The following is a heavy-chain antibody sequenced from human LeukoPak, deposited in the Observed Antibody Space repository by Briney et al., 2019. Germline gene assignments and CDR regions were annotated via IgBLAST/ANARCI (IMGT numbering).Heavy chain of an antibody. D-gene: IGHD6-6*01. CDR2: INGNSGGT. CDR3: YIDSSSLGY. V-gene: IGHV1-2*02. Sequence: ASVKVSCKASGYTFTGYYIHWVRRAPGQGLEWMGWINGNSGGTNYAQKFQGRVTMTRDTSISTVYMELSSLRSEDTAVYYCYIDSSSLGYWGQGTLVTVSS. CDR1: GYTFTGYY. J-gene: IGHJ4*02.